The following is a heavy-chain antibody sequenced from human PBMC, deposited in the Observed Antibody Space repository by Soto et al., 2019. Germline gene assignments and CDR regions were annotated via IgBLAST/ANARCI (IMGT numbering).Heavy chain of an antibody. CDR1: GFTFSSYA. J-gene: IGHJ4*02. Sequence: EVQLLESGGGLVQPGGSLRLSCAASGFTFSSYAMSWVRQAPGKGLEWVSAITGGGGGTYYANSVKGRFTISRDNSKNTLYLQLHSLRAEDTAVYYCAKDSTGYYYDRGGYYRHRDDYWGQGTLVTVSS. V-gene: IGHV3-23*01. D-gene: IGHD3-22*01. CDR2: ITGGGGGT. CDR3: AKDSTGYYYDRGGYYRHRDDY.